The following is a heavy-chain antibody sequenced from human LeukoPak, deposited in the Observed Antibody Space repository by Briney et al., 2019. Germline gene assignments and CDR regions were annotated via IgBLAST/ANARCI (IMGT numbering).Heavy chain of an antibody. CDR3: ARGPGGYSYGYYFDY. D-gene: IGHD5-18*01. Sequence: PSETLSRTCTVSGGSVSSGSYYWSWIRQPPGKGLEWIGYIYYSGSTNYNPSLKSRVTISVDTSKNHFSLKLSSVTAADTAVYYCARGPGGYSYGYYFDYWGQGTLVTVSS. CDR2: IYYSGST. V-gene: IGHV4-61*03. J-gene: IGHJ4*02. CDR1: GGSVSSGSYY.